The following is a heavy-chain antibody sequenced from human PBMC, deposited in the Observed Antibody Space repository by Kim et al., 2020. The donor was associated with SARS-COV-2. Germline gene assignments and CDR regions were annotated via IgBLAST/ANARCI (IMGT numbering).Heavy chain of an antibody. Sequence: GGSLRLSCAASGFTFSSYSMHWVRQAPGKGLEWVAVIWYDGSNKYYADSVKGRFTISRDNSKNTLYLQMNSLRAEDTAVYYCARDLPYCSSTSCEDLDYWGQGTLVTVSS. V-gene: IGHV3-33*01. CDR2: IWYDGSNK. CDR3: ARDLPYCSSTSCEDLDY. CDR1: GFTFSSYS. D-gene: IGHD2-2*01. J-gene: IGHJ4*02.